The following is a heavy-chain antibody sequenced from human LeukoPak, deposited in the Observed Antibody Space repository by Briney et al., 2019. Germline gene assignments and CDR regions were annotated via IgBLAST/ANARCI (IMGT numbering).Heavy chain of an antibody. D-gene: IGHD3-22*01. Sequence: GRSLRLSCAASEFTFSTYAMNWVRQAPGKGLEWVAVISYDGSHKYYADSVKGRFTISRDNSKNTLYLQMNSLRAEDTAVYYCARGRPLDYNDLSGYYPFDYWGQGTMVAVSS. CDR1: EFTFSTYA. CDR2: ISYDGSHK. CDR3: ARGRPLDYNDLSGYYPFDY. V-gene: IGHV3-30-3*01. J-gene: IGHJ4*02.